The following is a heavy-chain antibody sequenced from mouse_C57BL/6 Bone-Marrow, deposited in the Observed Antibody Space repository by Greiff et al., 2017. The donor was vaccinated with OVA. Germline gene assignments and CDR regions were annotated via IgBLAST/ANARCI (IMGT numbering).Heavy chain of an antibody. J-gene: IGHJ2*01. Sequence: VQLQQSGAELVRPGASVKLSCTASGFNIKDDYMHWVKQRPEQGLEWIGWIDPENGDTEYASKFQGKATITADTSSNTAYLQLSSLTSEDTAVYYCTTSTVVGFDYWGQGTTLTVSS. D-gene: IGHD1-1*01. V-gene: IGHV14-4*01. CDR3: TTSTVVGFDY. CDR2: IDPENGDT. CDR1: GFNIKDDY.